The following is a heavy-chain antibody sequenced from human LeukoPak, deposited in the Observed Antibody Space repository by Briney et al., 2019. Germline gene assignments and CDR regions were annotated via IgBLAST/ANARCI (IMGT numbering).Heavy chain of an antibody. D-gene: IGHD5-12*01. V-gene: IGHV3-33*06. J-gene: IGHJ4*02. CDR1: GFTFSSYG. CDR2: IWYDGSNK. CDR3: AKLYSGYDPYFDY. Sequence: PGRSLRLSCAASGFTFSSYGMHWVRQAPGKGLEWVAVIWYDGSNKYYADSVKGRFTISRDNSKNTLYLQKNSLRAEDTAVYYCAKLYSGYDPYFDYWGQGTLVTVSS.